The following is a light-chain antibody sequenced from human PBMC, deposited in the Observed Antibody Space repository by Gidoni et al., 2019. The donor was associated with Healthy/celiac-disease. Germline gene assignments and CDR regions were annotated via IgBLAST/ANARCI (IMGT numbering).Light chain of an antibody. CDR3: QQYNNWPPYT. J-gene: IGKJ2*01. CDR2: GAS. Sequence: EIVMTQSPATLSVSPRERATLSCRASQSVSSNLAWYQQKPGQAPRLLIYGASTRATGIPARFSGSGSGTEFTLTISSLQSEDLAVYYCQQYNNWPPYTFXQXTKLEIK. V-gene: IGKV3-15*01. CDR1: QSVSSN.